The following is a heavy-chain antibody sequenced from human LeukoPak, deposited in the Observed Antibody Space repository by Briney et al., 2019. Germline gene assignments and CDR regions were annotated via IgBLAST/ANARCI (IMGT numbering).Heavy chain of an antibody. D-gene: IGHD1-26*01. Sequence: ASVKVSCKASGYTFTSYDINWVRQAPGQGLEWMGWISAYNGNTNYAQKLQGRVTMTTDTSTSTAYMELRSLRSDDTAVYYCARAQGSYYHYYMDVWGKGTTVTVSS. CDR2: ISAYNGNT. CDR1: GYTFTSYD. CDR3: ARAQGSYYHYYMDV. V-gene: IGHV1-18*01. J-gene: IGHJ6*03.